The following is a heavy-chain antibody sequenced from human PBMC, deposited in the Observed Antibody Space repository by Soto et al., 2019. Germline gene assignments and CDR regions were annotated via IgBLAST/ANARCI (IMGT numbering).Heavy chain of an antibody. CDR2: ISAYNGNT. V-gene: IGHV1-18*01. CDR1: GYTFTSYG. J-gene: IGHJ4*02. D-gene: IGHD3-10*01. CDR3: ARGRSSSVAHFDY. Sequence: VASVKVSCKASGYTFTSYGLNWVRQAPGQGLEWMGWISAYNGNTNYAQKFQGRVIMTTDTSPSTAYLELRSLRSDDTAVYYCARGRSSSVAHFDYWGQGSLVTVS.